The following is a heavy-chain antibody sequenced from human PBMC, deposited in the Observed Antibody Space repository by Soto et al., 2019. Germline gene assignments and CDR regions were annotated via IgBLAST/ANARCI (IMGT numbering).Heavy chain of an antibody. D-gene: IGHD3-3*01. V-gene: IGHV4-39*01. CDR1: GGSISSSSYY. CDR3: ARRSANYDFWSGYPNWFDP. Sequence: ETLSLTCTVSGGSISSSSYYWGWIRQPPGKGLEWIGSIYYSGSTYYNPSLKSRVTISVDTSKNQFSLKLSSVTAADTAVYYCARRSANYDFWSGYPNWFDPWGQGTLVTVSS. CDR2: IYYSGST. J-gene: IGHJ5*02.